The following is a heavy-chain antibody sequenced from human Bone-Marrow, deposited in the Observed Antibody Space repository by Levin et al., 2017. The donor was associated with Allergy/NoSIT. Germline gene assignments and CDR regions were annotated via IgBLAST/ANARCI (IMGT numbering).Heavy chain of an antibody. D-gene: IGHD6-19*01. J-gene: IGHJ6*02. CDR1: GDTFRRYG. CDR2: IIPIPGPA. V-gene: IGHV1-69*13. Sequence: ASVKVSCKAPGDTFRRYGINWVRQAPGQGLEWVGGIIPIPGPARYAQRFQDRVTITADESTSTAYMEVNSLRSEDTAMYYCARVSHSSGWFGSVYLYYGMDVWGQGTTVTVSS. CDR3: ARVSHSSGWFGSVYLYYGMDV.